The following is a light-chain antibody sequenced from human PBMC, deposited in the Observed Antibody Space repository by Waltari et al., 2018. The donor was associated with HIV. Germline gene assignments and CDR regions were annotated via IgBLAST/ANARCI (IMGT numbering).Light chain of an antibody. CDR2: DDT. CDR1: SSNIGAGYD. Sequence: QSVLTQPPSVSGTLGQRVTISCTGSSSNIGAGYDVHWYQPIPGTAPRLLIYDDTNRPSGVPERFSGSRSGASASLAITGLQAEDEADYYCQSFDDNLEGVFGGGTRLTVL. V-gene: IGLV1-40*01. CDR3: QSFDDNLEGV. J-gene: IGLJ3*02.